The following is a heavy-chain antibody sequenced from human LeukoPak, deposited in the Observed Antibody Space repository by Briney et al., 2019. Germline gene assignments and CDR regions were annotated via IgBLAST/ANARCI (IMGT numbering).Heavy chain of an antibody. CDR2: ISYDGSNK. D-gene: IGHD3-9*01. CDR1: GFTFSSYA. J-gene: IGHJ6*02. Sequence: PGGSLRLSCAASGFTFSSYAMHWVRQAPGKGLEWVAVISYDGSNKYYADSVKGRFTISRDNSKNTLYLQMNSLRAEDTAVYYCAKDQVRYFDWLLPPSLYYYGMDVWGQGTTVTVSS. V-gene: IGHV3-30*04. CDR3: AKDQVRYFDWLLPPSLYYYGMDV.